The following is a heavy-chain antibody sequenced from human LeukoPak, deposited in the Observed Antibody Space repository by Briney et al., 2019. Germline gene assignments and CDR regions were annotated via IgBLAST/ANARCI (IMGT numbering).Heavy chain of an antibody. D-gene: IGHD1-14*01. J-gene: IGHJ4*02. V-gene: IGHV4-59*01. Sequence: PSETLSLTCSVSGGSISPYYWSWIRQPPGKGLVWIGYIYYSGDTNYNSSLESRVTISVDTSKNQFSLKLTSVTAADTAVYYCARGGSGGTYWGQGTLVVVSS. CDR2: IYYSGDT. CDR3: ARGGSGGTY. CDR1: GGSISPYY.